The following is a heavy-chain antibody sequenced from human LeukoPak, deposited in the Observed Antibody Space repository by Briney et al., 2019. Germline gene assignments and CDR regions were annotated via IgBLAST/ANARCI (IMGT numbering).Heavy chain of an antibody. Sequence: SETLSLTCAVYGGSFSGYYWSWIRQPPGKGLEWIGEINHSGSTNYNPSLKSRVTISVDTSKNQFSLKLSSVTAADTAVYYCARGGPRITIFGVVYNWFDPWGQGTLVTVSS. D-gene: IGHD3-3*01. CDR2: INHSGST. CDR3: ARGGPRITIFGVVYNWFDP. V-gene: IGHV4-34*01. CDR1: GGSFSGYY. J-gene: IGHJ5*02.